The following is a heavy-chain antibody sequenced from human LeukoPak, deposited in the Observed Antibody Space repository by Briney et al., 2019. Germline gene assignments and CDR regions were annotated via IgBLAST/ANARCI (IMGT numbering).Heavy chain of an antibody. J-gene: IGHJ3*02. D-gene: IGHD3-10*01. Sequence: SETLSLTCSVSGGSISRSSYYWGWIRQPPGKGLEWIGCIYSSGGTYCNPSLMSRLTISVETSKSQFSLKLSSVAAADTAVYYCARLGGSGDTFDIWGQGTMVTVSS. V-gene: IGHV4-39*01. CDR3: ARLGGSGDTFDI. CDR1: GGSISRSSYY. CDR2: IYSSGGT.